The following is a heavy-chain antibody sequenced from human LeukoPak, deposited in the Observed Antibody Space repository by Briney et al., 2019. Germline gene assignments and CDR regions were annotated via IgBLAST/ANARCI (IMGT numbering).Heavy chain of an antibody. J-gene: IGHJ4*02. Sequence: GGSLRLSCAASGFTFSSYGMHWVRQAPGKGLEWVAVIWYDGSNKYYADSVKGRFTISRDNAKNSLYLQMNSLRAEDTAVYYYATKDRAMALYYFDYWGQGTLVTVSS. CDR3: ATKDRAMALYYFDY. V-gene: IGHV3-33*03. D-gene: IGHD5-18*01. CDR1: GFTFSSYG. CDR2: IWYDGSNK.